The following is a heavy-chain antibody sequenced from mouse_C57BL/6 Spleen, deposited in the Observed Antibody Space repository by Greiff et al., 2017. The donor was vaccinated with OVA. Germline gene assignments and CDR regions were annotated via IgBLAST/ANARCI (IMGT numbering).Heavy chain of an antibody. CDR3: ARRKTGGGFAY. D-gene: IGHD4-1*01. Sequence: EVKLMESGGGLVKPGGSLKLSCAASGFTFSDYGMHWVRQAPEKGLEWVAYISSGSSTIYYADTVKGRFTISRDNAKNTLFLQMTSLRSEDTAMYYCARRKTGGGFAYWGQGTLVTVSA. V-gene: IGHV5-17*01. CDR2: ISSGSSTI. CDR1: GFTFSDYG. J-gene: IGHJ3*01.